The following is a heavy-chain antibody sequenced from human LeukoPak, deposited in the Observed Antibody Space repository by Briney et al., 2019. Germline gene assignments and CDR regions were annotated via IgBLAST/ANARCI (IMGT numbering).Heavy chain of an antibody. V-gene: IGHV3-30*01. CDR1: GFTFSSYA. Sequence: GGSLRLSCAASGFTFSSYAMHWVRQAPSKGLEWVAVISYDGSNKYYADSVKGRFTISRDNSKNTLYLQMNSLRAEDTAVYYCARGAGGDVRHYYYIDVWGKGTTVTVSS. CDR2: ISYDGSNK. CDR3: ARGAGGDVRHYYYIDV. J-gene: IGHJ6*03. D-gene: IGHD4-17*01.